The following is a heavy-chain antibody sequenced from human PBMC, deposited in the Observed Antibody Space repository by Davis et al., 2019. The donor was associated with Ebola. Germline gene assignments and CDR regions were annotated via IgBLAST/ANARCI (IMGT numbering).Heavy chain of an antibody. J-gene: IGHJ4*02. V-gene: IGHV3-21*01. CDR1: GFTFSSYS. Sequence: GGSLRLSCAASGFTFSSYSMNWVRQAPGKGLEWVSSISSSSSYIYYADSVKGRFTISRDNAKNSLYLQMNSLRAEDTAVYYCARGRQVGYDSSGYYRIYFDYWGQGTLVTVSS. CDR3: ARGRQVGYDSSGYYRIYFDY. D-gene: IGHD3-22*01. CDR2: ISSSSSYI.